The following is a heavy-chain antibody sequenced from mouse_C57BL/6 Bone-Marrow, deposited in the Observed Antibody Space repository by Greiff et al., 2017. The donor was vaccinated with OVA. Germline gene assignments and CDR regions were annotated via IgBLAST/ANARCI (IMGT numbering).Heavy chain of an antibody. J-gene: IGHJ2*01. CDR3: ARSITTVATGY. Sequence: QVQLQQSGAELVKPGASVKMSCKASGYTFTSYWITWVKQRPGQGLEWIGDIYPGSGSTNYNEKFKSKATLTVDTSSSTAYMQLSSLTSEDSAVYYCARSITTVATGYWGQGTTLTVSS. D-gene: IGHD1-1*01. CDR1: GYTFTSYW. V-gene: IGHV1-55*01. CDR2: IYPGSGST.